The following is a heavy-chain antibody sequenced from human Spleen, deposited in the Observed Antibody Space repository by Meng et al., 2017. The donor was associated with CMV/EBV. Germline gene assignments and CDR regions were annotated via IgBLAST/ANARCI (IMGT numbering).Heavy chain of an antibody. D-gene: IGHD3-3*01. CDR3: ARVWITIFGVVIGPFDP. J-gene: IGHJ5*02. CDR2: IYYSGTT. CDR1: GGSITSSNYY. V-gene: IGHV4-39*07. Sequence: GSLRLSCTVSGGSITSSNYYWGWSRQPLGKGLEWIGTIYYSGTTYYNPSLKSRVTISVDTSKNQFSLKLNSVTAADTAVYYCARVWITIFGVVIGPFDPWGQGTLVTVSS.